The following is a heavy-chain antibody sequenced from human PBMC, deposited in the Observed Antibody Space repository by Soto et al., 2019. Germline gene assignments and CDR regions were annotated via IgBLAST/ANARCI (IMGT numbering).Heavy chain of an antibody. CDR3: ARVRYCDSSTCYRLHYYYYDAMDV. D-gene: IGHD2-2*02. J-gene: IGHJ6*02. CDR2: MNPNSGNT. CDR1: GYTFTSYD. V-gene: IGHV1-8*01. Sequence: QVQLVQSGAEVKKPGASVKVSCKTSGYTFTSYDINWVLQATGQGLEWMGWMNPNSGNTDYAQKFQGRVNLNRNTSINTAYMELSSLRSEDTAVYYCARVRYCDSSTCYRLHYYYYDAMDVWGQGTTVTVSS.